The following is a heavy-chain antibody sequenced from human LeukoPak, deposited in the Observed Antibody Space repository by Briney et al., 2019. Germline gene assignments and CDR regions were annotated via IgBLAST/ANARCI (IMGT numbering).Heavy chain of an antibody. CDR1: GGSISSSNW. J-gene: IGHJ4*02. V-gene: IGHV4-4*02. CDR3: ARQVRLGGHYYFDY. Sequence: KPSGTLSLTCAVSGGSISSSNWWSWVRQPPGKGLEWIGEIYHSGSSNYNPSLKGRVTISVDKSKNQFSLKLSSVTAADTAVYYCARQVRLGGHYYFDYWGQGTLVTVSS. D-gene: IGHD6-19*01. CDR2: IYHSGSS.